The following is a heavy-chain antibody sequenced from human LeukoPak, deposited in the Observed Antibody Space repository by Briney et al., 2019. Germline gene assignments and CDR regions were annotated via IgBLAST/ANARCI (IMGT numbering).Heavy chain of an antibody. Sequence: ASVTVSCKASGYTFTSYYMHWVRQAPGQGLEWMGIINPSGGSTRYAQKFQGRVTMTRDTSTSTVYMELSSLRSEDTAVYYCARPAQYSSGWYDAFDIWGQGTMVTVSS. D-gene: IGHD6-19*01. CDR3: ARPAQYSSGWYDAFDI. V-gene: IGHV1-46*01. CDR2: INPSGGST. J-gene: IGHJ3*02. CDR1: GYTFTSYY.